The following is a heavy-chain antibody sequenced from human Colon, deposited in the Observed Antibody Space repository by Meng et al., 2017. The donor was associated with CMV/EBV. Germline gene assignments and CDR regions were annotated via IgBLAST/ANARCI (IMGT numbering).Heavy chain of an antibody. CDR2: IFYTGDT. D-gene: IGHD3-9*01. CDR1: GCYY. V-gene: IGHV4-31*02. J-gene: IGHJ4*02. CDR3: ARVNRLYDLLTGYYPNYFDY. Sequence: GCYYWSWIRQHPVKGLEWIGYIFYTGDTYYIPSLMSRLTISVDTSKNQFSLRLSSVTAADTAVYYCARVNRLYDLLTGYYPNYFDYWGQGTLVTVSS.